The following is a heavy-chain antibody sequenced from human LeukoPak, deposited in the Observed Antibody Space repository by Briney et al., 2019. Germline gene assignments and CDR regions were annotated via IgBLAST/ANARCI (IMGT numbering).Heavy chain of an antibody. CDR3: ARLSGSPHPPFDY. CDR2: IYYSGST. D-gene: IGHD1-26*01. Sequence: SETLSLTCTVSGGSISNYYWTWVRQPPGKGLEWIGCIYYSGSTYYNPSLKSRVTISVDTSKNQFSLKLTSVAAADTAVDYGARLSGSPHPPFDYWGQGTLVTVSS. CDR1: GGSISNYY. J-gene: IGHJ4*02. V-gene: IGHV4-59*08.